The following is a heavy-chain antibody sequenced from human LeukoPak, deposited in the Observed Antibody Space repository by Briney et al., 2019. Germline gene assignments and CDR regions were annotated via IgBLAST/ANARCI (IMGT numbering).Heavy chain of an antibody. V-gene: IGHV3-21*01. D-gene: IGHD2-15*01. Sequence: GGSLRLSCAASGFTFSSYSMNWVRQAPGKGLEWVSSISSSSSYIYYADSVKGRFTISRDNAKNSLYLQMNSLRAEDTAVYYRARTDCSGGSCRRAPFDPWGQGTPVTVSS. CDR3: ARTDCSGGSCRRAPFDP. J-gene: IGHJ5*02. CDR1: GFTFSSYS. CDR2: ISSSSSYI.